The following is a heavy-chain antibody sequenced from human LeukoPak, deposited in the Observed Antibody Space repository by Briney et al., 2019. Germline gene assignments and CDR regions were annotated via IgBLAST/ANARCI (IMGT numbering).Heavy chain of an antibody. CDR2: IYSGGST. CDR1: GFTVSSNY. J-gene: IGHJ4*02. CDR3: ARAYCSGGSCEDFFDY. Sequence: GGSLRLSCAASGFTVSSNYMSWVRQAPGKGLEWVSVIYSGGSTYYADSVKGRFTISRDNSKNTLYLQMNSLRAEDTAVYYCARAYCSGGSCEDFFDYWGQGTLVTVSS. D-gene: IGHD2-15*01. V-gene: IGHV3-66*01.